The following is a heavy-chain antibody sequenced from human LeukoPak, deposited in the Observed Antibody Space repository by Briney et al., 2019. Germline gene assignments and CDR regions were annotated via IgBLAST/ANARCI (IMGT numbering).Heavy chain of an antibody. CDR3: ARVLSRGGWALDS. CDR2: ISSSSATM. D-gene: IGHD6-19*01. V-gene: IGHV3-11*01. Sequence: GGSLRLSCAASGFIFSDYYMSWIRQAPGKGLEWVSYISSSSATMYYADSMKGRLTMSRDNAKNSLYLQMNNLRAEDTAVYYCARVLSRGGWALDSWGQGTLVTVSS. J-gene: IGHJ4*02. CDR1: GFIFSDYY.